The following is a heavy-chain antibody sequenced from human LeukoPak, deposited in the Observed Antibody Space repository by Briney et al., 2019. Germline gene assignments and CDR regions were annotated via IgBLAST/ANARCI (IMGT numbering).Heavy chain of an antibody. Sequence: GESLKISCEGSGYTFTKYWIGWVRQMPGKGLEWMGVIHPGDSHTWYSPSFQGQVTISADKSISMAYLQWSSLKASDTAMYFCARQPGMTAKSWYFDLWGRGTLVTVSS. CDR3: ARQPGMTAKSWYFDL. D-gene: IGHD2-2*01. J-gene: IGHJ2*01. CDR2: IHPGDSHT. CDR1: GYTFTKYW. V-gene: IGHV5-51*01.